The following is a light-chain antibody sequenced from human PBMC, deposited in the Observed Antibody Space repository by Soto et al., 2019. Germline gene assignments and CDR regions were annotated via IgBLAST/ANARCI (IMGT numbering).Light chain of an antibody. V-gene: IGLV2-23*02. CDR2: EVN. Sequence: QSALTQPASVSVSPRQSITISCTGTSSNVGSYKLVSWYQQHPGKAPKLMIFEVNKRPSGVSNRFSGSKSGNTASLTISGLKVEDEADYYCCSSGGSPTYVFGTGTKVTVL. CDR3: CSSGGSPTYV. CDR1: SSNVGSYKL. J-gene: IGLJ1*01.